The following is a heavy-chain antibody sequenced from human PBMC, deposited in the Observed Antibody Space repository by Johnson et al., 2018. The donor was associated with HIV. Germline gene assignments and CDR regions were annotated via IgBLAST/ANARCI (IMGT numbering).Heavy chain of an antibody. Sequence: VQLVESGGGVVKPGGSLRLSCAASGLTFSNAGMSWVRQAPGKGLEWVAFIKQDGSEKYYAGSVKGRVTITRDKAKNSLYLQLNSLRAEDTAEYYCAKGMWRHDAFDIWGQGTMVTVSS. J-gene: IGHJ3*02. CDR3: AKGMWRHDAFDI. CDR2: IKQDGSEK. CDR1: GLTFSNAG. V-gene: IGHV3-7*01. D-gene: IGHD2-21*01.